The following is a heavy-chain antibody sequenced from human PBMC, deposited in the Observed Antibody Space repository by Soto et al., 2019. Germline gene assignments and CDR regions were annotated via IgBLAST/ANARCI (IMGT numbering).Heavy chain of an antibody. Sequence: LETLSLTCTVSGGSISSYYWSWIRQPPGKGLEWIGYIYYSGSTNYNPSLKSRVTISVDTSKNQFSLKLSSVTAADTAVYYCARGFSLYGGNPDRLDYWGQGNLVTVS. D-gene: IGHD2-15*01. V-gene: IGHV4-59*01. J-gene: IGHJ4*02. CDR3: ARGFSLYGGNPDRLDY. CDR2: IYYSGST. CDR1: GGSISSYY.